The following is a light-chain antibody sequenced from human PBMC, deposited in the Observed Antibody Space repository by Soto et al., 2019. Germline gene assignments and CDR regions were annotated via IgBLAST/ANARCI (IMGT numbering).Light chain of an antibody. CDR3: SSYGASSTL. J-gene: IGLJ3*02. V-gene: IGLV2-14*03. Sequence: ALTQPASLSGSPGQSITISCTGTSSDIGSYNYVSWYQQHPGKAPKLMIFDVSYRPSGISDRFSGSKSGNTASLTISGLQPDDEADYYCSSYGASSTLFGGGTKVTVL. CDR1: SSDIGSYNY. CDR2: DVS.